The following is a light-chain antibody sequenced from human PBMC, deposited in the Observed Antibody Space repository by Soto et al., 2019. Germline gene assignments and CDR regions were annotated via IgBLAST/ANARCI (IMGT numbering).Light chain of an antibody. CDR2: DAS. V-gene: IGKV3-11*01. CDR3: QQRGNWPLT. Sequence: EIVVTQSPATLSLSPGERATLSCRVSQIVSSYLAWYQQKPGQAPRLLIYDASNRATGIPARFSGSGSGTDFTLTISSLDPEDFAVYYCQQRGNWPLTFGQGTKVEIK. CDR1: QIVSSY. J-gene: IGKJ1*01.